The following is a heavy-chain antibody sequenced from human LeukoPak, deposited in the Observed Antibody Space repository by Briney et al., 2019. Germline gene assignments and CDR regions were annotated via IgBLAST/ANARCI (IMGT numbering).Heavy chain of an antibody. Sequence: SETLSLTCAVYGGSFSGYYWSWIRQPPGKGLEWIGEINHSGSTNYNPSLKSRVTISVDTSKDQFSLKLSSVTAADTAVYYCAGGFTMIVVVTDRDAFDIWGQGTMVTVSS. CDR1: GGSFSGYY. CDR2: INHSGST. V-gene: IGHV4-34*01. D-gene: IGHD3-22*01. J-gene: IGHJ3*02. CDR3: AGGFTMIVVVTDRDAFDI.